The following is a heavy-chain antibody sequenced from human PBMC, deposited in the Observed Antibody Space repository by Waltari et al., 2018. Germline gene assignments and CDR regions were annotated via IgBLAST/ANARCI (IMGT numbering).Heavy chain of an antibody. CDR1: GFTFSTYN. V-gene: IGHV3-48*01. D-gene: IGHD5-12*01. J-gene: IGHJ3*02. CDR2: ISSTTTT. Sequence: EVHLVASGGGLVQPGESLRLSCEASGFTFSTYNMNWVRQAPGKGLEWFSYISSTTTTYYADYVKGRFTISRDNAKNSLYLQMNSLRAEDTALYYCARGRNGYIQDVFDIWGQGTMVSVSS. CDR3: ARGRNGYIQDVFDI.